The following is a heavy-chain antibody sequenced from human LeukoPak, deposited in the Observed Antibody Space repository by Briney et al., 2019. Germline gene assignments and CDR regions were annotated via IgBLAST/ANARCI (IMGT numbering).Heavy chain of an antibody. J-gene: IGHJ4*02. Sequence: PGGSLRLSCAASGFTFSTYAMGWVRQVPGKGLEWVSTISGSGDSTFYADSVKGRFTISRDNSKNTLYLQMNSLRAEDTAVYYCAKEGGGSSGPWTYYFDYWGQGTLVTVSS. V-gene: IGHV3-23*01. D-gene: IGHD3-10*01. CDR1: GFTFSTYA. CDR3: AKEGGGSSGPWTYYFDY. CDR2: ISGSGDST.